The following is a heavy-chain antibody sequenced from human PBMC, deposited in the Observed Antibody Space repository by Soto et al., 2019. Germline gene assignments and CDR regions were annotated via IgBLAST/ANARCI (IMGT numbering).Heavy chain of an antibody. D-gene: IGHD3-16*01. CDR3: ARLVYRAGGRIFDS. CDR2: IYWSDEK. V-gene: IGHV2-5*01. CDR1: GFSLTISGEG. Sequence: QITLKESGPTLVEPTQTLTLTCTFSGFSLTISGEGVGWIRQPPGKALEWLALIYWSDEKHYSPSLKNRLTITKDTSKNQVVLTMTNMDPVDTATYYCARLVYRAGGRIFDSWGQGSLVTVSS. J-gene: IGHJ4*02.